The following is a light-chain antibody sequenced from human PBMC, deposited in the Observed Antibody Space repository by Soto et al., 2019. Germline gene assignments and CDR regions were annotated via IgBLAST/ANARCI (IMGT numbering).Light chain of an antibody. V-gene: IGKV3-20*01. CDR2: GAS. Sequence: VLTQSPGTLSLSPGERATLSCRASERISSNFLAWYQQSPGQAPRLLIYGASTRASGIPDRFSGSGSGTDFALTISRLEPEDFAMYYCHQYGTSPFTFGPGTTVEIK. J-gene: IGKJ3*01. CDR1: ERISSNF. CDR3: HQYGTSPFT.